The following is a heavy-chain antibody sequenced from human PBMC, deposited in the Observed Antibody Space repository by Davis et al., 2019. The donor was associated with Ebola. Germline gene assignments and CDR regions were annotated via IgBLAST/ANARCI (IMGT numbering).Heavy chain of an antibody. CDR3: ARVSYDYDNSALMY. Sequence: SETLSLTCAAYGGSFSGYYWSWIRQPPGKGLEWIGQINYRGSTDYNPSLDSRVTISVDTSNSRFSLMLKSLTAADTAVYYCARVSYDYDNSALMYWGPGILVTVSS. V-gene: IGHV4-34*01. CDR2: INYRGST. J-gene: IGHJ4*02. D-gene: IGHD3-22*01. CDR1: GGSFSGYY.